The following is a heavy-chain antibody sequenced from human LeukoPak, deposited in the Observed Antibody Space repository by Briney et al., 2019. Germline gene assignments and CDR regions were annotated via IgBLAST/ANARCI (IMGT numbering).Heavy chain of an antibody. D-gene: IGHD3-3*01. CDR3: ARDVSTPSYYDFWSGYFREPLDY. CDR2: ISSSGSYI. Sequence: GGSLRLSCAASGFTFSSYSMNWVRQAPGKGLEWVSSISSSGSYIYYADSVKGRFTISRDNAKNSLYLQMNSLRAEDTAVYYCARDVSTPSYYDFWSGYFREPLDYWGQGTLVTVSS. J-gene: IGHJ4*02. CDR1: GFTFSSYS. V-gene: IGHV3-21*01.